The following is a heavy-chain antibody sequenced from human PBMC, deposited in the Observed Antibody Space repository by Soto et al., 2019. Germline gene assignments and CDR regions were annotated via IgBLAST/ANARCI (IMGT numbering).Heavy chain of an antibody. J-gene: IGHJ4*02. D-gene: IGHD6-19*01. CDR1: GFSLSTSGMC. Sequence: SGPTLVNPTQTLTLTCTFSGFSLSTSGMCVSWIRQPPGKALEWLALIDWGDEKYYSTSLKTRLTISKDTSKNQVVLTMTNMDPVDTATYYCARIRNTRGSAWYYFDYWGQGTLVPSHQ. CDR2: IDWGDEK. CDR3: ARIRNTRGSAWYYFDY. V-gene: IGHV2-70*01.